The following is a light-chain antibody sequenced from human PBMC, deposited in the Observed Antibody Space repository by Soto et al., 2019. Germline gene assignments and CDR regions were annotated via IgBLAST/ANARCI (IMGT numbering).Light chain of an antibody. Sequence: DIQMTQSPSTLSASVGDRVTITCRASQSLNNWLAWYQQKPGKAPKLLMYKASSLEIGVPSRFTGSGSGTEFTLTNSSLQSDEIATYYCKQFNSYVWTFGQATRVEIK. CDR1: QSLNNW. CDR3: KQFNSYVWT. V-gene: IGKV1-5*03. CDR2: KAS. J-gene: IGKJ1*01.